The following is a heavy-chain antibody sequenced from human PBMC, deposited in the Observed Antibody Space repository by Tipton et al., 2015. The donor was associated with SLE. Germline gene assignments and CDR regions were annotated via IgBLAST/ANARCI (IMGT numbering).Heavy chain of an antibody. J-gene: IGHJ4*02. D-gene: IGHD1-26*01. CDR3: ARGWERHFDY. CDR2: TYYRSKWYN. CDR1: GDSVSSNSAA. Sequence: GLVKPSQTLSLTCAISGDSVSSNSAAWNWIRQSPSRGLEWLGRTYYRSKWYNDYAVSVKSRITINPDTSKNQFSLKLSSVTAADTAVYYCARGWERHFDYWGQGTLVTVSS. V-gene: IGHV6-1*01.